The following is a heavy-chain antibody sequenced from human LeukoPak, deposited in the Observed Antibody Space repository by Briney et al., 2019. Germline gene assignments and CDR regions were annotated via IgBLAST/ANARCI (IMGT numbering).Heavy chain of an antibody. CDR3: ARGYPIQSYDFWSGYYSSFDY. J-gene: IGHJ4*02. Sequence: GSVKVSCKASGYTFTSYDINWVRQATGQGLEWMGWMNPNSGNTGYAQKFQGRVTITRNTSISTAYMELSSLRSEDTAVYYCARGYPIQSYDFWSGYYSSFDYWGQGTLVTVSS. V-gene: IGHV1-8*03. D-gene: IGHD3-3*01. CDR2: MNPNSGNT. CDR1: GYTFTSYD.